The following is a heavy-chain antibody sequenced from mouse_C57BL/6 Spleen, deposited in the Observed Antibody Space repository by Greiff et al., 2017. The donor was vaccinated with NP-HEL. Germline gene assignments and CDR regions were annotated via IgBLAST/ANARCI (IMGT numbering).Heavy chain of an antibody. Sequence: EVQLQQSGPELVKPGASVKISCKASGYTFTDYYMNWVKQSHGQSLEWIGDINPKNGGTSYNQKFKGKATLTVDKSSSTAYMELRSLTSEDSAVYYCARGDDYDKGDWFAYWGQGTLVTVSA. J-gene: IGHJ3*01. CDR2: INPKNGGT. D-gene: IGHD2-4*01. CDR3: ARGDDYDKGDWFAY. CDR1: GYTFTDYY. V-gene: IGHV1-26*01.